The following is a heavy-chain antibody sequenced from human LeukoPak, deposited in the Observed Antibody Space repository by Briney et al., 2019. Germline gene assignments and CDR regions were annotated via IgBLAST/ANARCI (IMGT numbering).Heavy chain of an antibody. Sequence: ASVKVSCKASGYTFTGYYMHWVRQAPGQGLEWMGWINPNSGGTNYAQKFRGRVTMTRDTSISTAYMELSRLRSDDTAVYYCARDRVGDYDFWSGYPDAFDIWGQGTMVTVSS. D-gene: IGHD3-3*01. J-gene: IGHJ3*02. CDR2: INPNSGGT. CDR3: ARDRVGDYDFWSGYPDAFDI. V-gene: IGHV1-2*02. CDR1: GYTFTGYY.